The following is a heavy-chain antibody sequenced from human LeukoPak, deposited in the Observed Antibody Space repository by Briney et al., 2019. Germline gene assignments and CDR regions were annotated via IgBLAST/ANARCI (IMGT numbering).Heavy chain of an antibody. D-gene: IGHD3-22*01. J-gene: IGHJ4*02. CDR2: ISWNSGSI. Sequence: GGSLRLSCAASGFTFDDYAMHWVRQAPGKGLEWVSGISWNSGSIGYADSVKGRFTISRDSAKNSLYLQMNSLRADDTAVYYCTREDHSYYNYWGQGTLVTVSS. V-gene: IGHV3-9*01. CDR1: GFTFDDYA. CDR3: TREDHSYYNY.